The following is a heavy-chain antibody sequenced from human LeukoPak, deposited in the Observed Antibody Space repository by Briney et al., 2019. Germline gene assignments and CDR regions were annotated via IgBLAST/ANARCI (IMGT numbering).Heavy chain of an antibody. CDR2: INPNSGGT. D-gene: IGHD3-3*01. V-gene: IGHV1-2*02. CDR1: GYTFTDFY. J-gene: IGHJ4*02. CDR3: ARADMASDYTPNNY. Sequence: ASVKVSCKASGYTFTDFYMHWARQAPGQGLEWMGWINPNSGGTNYPQRFQGRVTMTRDTSITTAYMELSSPRSDDTAVYYCARADMASDYTPNNYWGQGTLVTVSS.